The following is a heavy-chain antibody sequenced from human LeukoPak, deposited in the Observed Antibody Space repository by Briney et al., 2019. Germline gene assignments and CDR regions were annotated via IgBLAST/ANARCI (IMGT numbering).Heavy chain of an antibody. CDR3: ARGRITIFGVVNRDYYYYMDV. Sequence: SETLSLTCAVYGGPFSGYYWSWIRQPPGKGLEWIGEINHSGSTNYNPSLKSRVTISVDTSKNQFSLKLSSVTAADTAVYYCARGRITIFGVVNRDYYYYMDVWGKGTTVTVSS. V-gene: IGHV4-34*01. CDR1: GGPFSGYY. D-gene: IGHD3-3*01. J-gene: IGHJ6*03. CDR2: INHSGST.